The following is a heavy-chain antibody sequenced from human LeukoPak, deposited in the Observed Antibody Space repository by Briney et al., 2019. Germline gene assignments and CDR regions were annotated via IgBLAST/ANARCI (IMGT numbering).Heavy chain of an antibody. CDR3: AIEGIAAAGQRYFQH. J-gene: IGHJ1*01. Sequence: ASVKVSCKASGYTFTSYGISWVRQAPGQGLEWMGWISAYNGNTNHAQKLQGRVTMTTDTSTSTAYMELRSLRSDDTAVYYCAIEGIAAAGQRYFQHWGQGTLVTVSS. CDR2: ISAYNGNT. D-gene: IGHD6-13*01. CDR1: GYTFTSYG. V-gene: IGHV1-18*01.